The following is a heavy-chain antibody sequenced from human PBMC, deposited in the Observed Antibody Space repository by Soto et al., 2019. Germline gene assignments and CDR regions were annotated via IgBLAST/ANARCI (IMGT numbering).Heavy chain of an antibody. CDR1: GGSISSYY. J-gene: IGHJ6*02. V-gene: IGHV4-59*01. CDR2: IYYSGST. D-gene: IGHD1-7*01. Sequence: SETLSLTCTVSGGSISSYYWSWIRQPPGKGLEWIGYIYYSGSTNYNPSLKSRVTISVDTSKNQFSLKLSSVTAADTAVYYCARERLELRGYYYGTDVWGQGTTVTAP. CDR3: ARERLELRGYYYGTDV.